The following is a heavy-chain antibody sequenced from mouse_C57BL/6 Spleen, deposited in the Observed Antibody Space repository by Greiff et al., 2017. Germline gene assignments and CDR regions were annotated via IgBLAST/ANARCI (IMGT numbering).Heavy chain of an antibody. CDR2: INPNNGGT. Sequence: VQLQQSGPELVKPGASVKISCKASGYTFTDYYMNWVKQSHGKSLEWIGDINPNNGGTSYNQKFKGKATLTVDKSSSTAYMELRSLTSEDSAVYYCATMVKDYWGQGTTRTVSS. D-gene: IGHD2-2*01. CDR1: GYTFTDYY. V-gene: IGHV1-26*01. J-gene: IGHJ2*01. CDR3: ATMVKDY.